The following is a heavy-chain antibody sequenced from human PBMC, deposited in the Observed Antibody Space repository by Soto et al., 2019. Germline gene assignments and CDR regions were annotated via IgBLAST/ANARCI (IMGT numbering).Heavy chain of an antibody. CDR2: IYATGNT. Sequence: QLQLQESGPGLVKPSETLSLTCTVSGGSITSSFYWGWIRQPPGKGLEWIGSIYATGNTYYNPSPKGRVTTSPDTSKNQFSLKLISVTAADTAVYYCRSSSRYSTDVWGQGATVTVSS. J-gene: IGHJ6*02. CDR1: GGSITSSFY. CDR3: RSSSRYSTDV. D-gene: IGHD6-13*01. V-gene: IGHV4-39*01.